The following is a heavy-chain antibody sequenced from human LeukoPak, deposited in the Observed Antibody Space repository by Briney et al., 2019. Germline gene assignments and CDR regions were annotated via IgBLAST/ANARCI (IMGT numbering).Heavy chain of an antibody. J-gene: IGHJ4*02. D-gene: IGHD1-26*01. CDR3: ARALGSPLDC. CDR1: GFTFSSDW. V-gene: IGHV3-74*01. Sequence: GGSLRLSCAASGFTFSSDWMHWVRQAPGKGLVWVSRINSDGSSTSHADSVKGRFTISRDNTKNTLYLQMNSLRVEDTAVYYCARALGSPLDCWGQGTLVTVSS. CDR2: INSDGSST.